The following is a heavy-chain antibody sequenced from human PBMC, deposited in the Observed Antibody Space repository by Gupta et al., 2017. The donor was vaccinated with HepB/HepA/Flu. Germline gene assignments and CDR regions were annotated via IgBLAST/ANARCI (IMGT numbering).Heavy chain of an antibody. J-gene: IGHJ4*02. CDR2: IAGSGGAQ. D-gene: IGHD2-21*02. V-gene: IGHV3-7*01. CDR1: GFTFSQCW. CDR3: ARTLGGDYQTYDH. Sequence: EVQLVESGGDLVQPGGSLRLSCVASGFTFSQCWMTWFRQAPGKGLEWVANIAGSGGAQYYVDSVKGRFTISRDNAKDSLFLQRTSLRVEDTAEYFCARTLGGDYQTYDHWGQGTLVTVSS.